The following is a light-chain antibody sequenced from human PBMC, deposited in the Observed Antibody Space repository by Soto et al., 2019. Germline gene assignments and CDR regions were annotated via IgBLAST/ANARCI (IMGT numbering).Light chain of an antibody. CDR1: QSVTSSY. CDR2: AAS. V-gene: IGKV3-20*01. CDR3: HHYDSTSSSWT. Sequence: DIVLTQSPGTLSLSPGGRATLSCRASQSVTSSYLAWYQQKPGQAPRLVIYAASSRAAGIPDRFSGSGSGKDVTLTISRLEPEDFAVYFCHHYDSTSSSWTFGQGTKVEIK. J-gene: IGKJ1*01.